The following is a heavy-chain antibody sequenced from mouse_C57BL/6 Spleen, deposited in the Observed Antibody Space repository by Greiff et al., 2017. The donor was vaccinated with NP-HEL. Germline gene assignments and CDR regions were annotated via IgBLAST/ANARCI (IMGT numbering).Heavy chain of an antibody. V-gene: IGHV1-82*01. CDR2: IYPGDGAT. CDR1: GYAFSSSW. D-gene: IGHD2-2*01. Sequence: VQLQQSGPELVKPGASVKISCKASGYAFSSSWMNWVKQRPGKGLEWIGRIYPGDGATKYNGKFMGKATLTADKSSSTAYMQLSSLTSEDSAVYFCATMVTTTYYYAMDYWGQGTSVTVSS. J-gene: IGHJ4*01. CDR3: ATMVTTTYYYAMDY.